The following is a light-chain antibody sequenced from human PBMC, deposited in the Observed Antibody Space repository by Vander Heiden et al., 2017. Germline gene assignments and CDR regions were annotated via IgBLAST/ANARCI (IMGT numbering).Light chain of an antibody. CDR3: QQSYSAPTYS. Sequence: DIQVTQSPSSLSASVGDRVTITCRASQTISNYLNWYQQIPGKAPKLLIYAASHLPSGVPPRFSGSGYGTDFTLTISSLQPEDFATYYCQQSYSAPTYSFGQGTKLEIE. V-gene: IGKV1-39*01. CDR1: QTISNY. CDR2: AAS. J-gene: IGKJ2*03.